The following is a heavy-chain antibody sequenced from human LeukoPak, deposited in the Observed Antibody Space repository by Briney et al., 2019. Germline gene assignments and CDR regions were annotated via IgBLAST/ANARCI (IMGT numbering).Heavy chain of an antibody. V-gene: IGHV3-11*04. Sequence: PGGSLRFSCAASGFTFSDYFMSWIRQAPGKGLEWVSYISSSGSTIYYADSVKGRFTISRDNAKNSLYLQMNSLSAEDTAVYYCARAACGGDCYSGFDYWGQGTLVTVSS. D-gene: IGHD2-21*01. J-gene: IGHJ4*02. CDR1: GFTFSDYF. CDR3: ARAACGGDCYSGFDY. CDR2: ISSSGSTI.